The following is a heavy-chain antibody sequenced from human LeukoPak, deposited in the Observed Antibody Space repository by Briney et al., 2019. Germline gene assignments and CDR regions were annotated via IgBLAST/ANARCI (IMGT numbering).Heavy chain of an antibody. J-gene: IGHJ5*02. D-gene: IGHD1-26*01. CDR3: ARDRSDAGEPDNRFDP. CDR2: INPSGSKT. V-gene: IGHV1-46*01. CDR1: GYTFTTYY. Sequence: ASVKVSCKASGYTFTTYYMHWVRQAPGQGLEWTGIINPSGSKTYYAQKFQGRVTMTRDMSTSTVYMELSSLRSEDTAVYYCARDRSDAGEPDNRFDPWGQGTLVTVSS.